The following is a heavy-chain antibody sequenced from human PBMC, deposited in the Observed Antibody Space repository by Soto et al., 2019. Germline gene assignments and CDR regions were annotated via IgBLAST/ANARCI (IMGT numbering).Heavy chain of an antibody. Sequence: QVQLQQWGAGLLKPSETLSLTCAVYGGSFSGYYWSWIRQPPGKGLEWIGEINHSGSTNYNPSLKSRVTISVDTSKNQFSLKLSSVTAADTAVYXXAXXXXXXXXXXXXXXFDYWGQGTLVTVSS. CDR1: GGSFSGYY. CDR2: INHSGST. V-gene: IGHV4-34*01. J-gene: IGHJ4*02. CDR3: AXXXXXXXXXXXXXXFDY.